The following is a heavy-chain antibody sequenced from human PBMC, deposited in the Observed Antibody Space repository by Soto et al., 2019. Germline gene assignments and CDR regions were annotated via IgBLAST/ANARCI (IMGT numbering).Heavy chain of an antibody. CDR3: ARGAGVRGQGYYYYGMDV. Sequence: QVQLVQSGAEVKKPGSSVKVSCKASGGTFSSYAISWVRQAPGQGLEWMGGIIPIFGTANYAQKFQGRVTITADESTSTAYMERSSLRSEDTAGYYCARGAGVRGQGYYYYGMDVWGQGTTVTVSS. J-gene: IGHJ6*02. CDR1: GGTFSSYA. D-gene: IGHD3-10*01. CDR2: IIPIFGTA. V-gene: IGHV1-69*01.